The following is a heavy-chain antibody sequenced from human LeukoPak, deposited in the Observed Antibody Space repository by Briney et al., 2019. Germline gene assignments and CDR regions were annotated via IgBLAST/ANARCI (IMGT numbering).Heavy chain of an antibody. V-gene: IGHV1-2*02. CDR3: ARGGSNWGSNYYYYMDV. D-gene: IGHD7-27*01. CDR2: INPNSGGT. Sequence: ASVKVSCKASGYTFTGYYMHWVRQAPGQGLEWMGWINPNSGGTNYAQKFQGRVTMTRDTSISTAYMELSRLRSDDTAVYYRARGGSNWGSNYYYYMDVWGKGTTVTVSS. CDR1: GYTFTGYY. J-gene: IGHJ6*03.